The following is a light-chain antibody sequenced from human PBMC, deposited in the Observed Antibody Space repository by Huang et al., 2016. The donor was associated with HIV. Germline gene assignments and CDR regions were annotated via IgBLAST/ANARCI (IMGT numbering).Light chain of an antibody. Sequence: EALMTQSPDTLSVSPGVRVTLSCRASQSVSSNLAWYQQKPGLPPRLLIYDASTRATGVPVRFSGSGSGTEFTLTISSLQSEDFAVYFCQQHYYSPYTFGQGTRLEIK. CDR3: QQHYYSPYT. J-gene: IGKJ2*01. V-gene: IGKV3-15*01. CDR2: DAS. CDR1: QSVSSN.